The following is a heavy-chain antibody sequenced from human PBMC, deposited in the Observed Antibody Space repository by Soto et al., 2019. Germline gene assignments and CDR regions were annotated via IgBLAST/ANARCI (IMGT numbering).Heavy chain of an antibody. CDR3: VRMSTAVSNAFDI. J-gene: IGHJ3*02. CDR2: SRNRPKKYTT. V-gene: IGHV3-72*01. D-gene: IGHD6-19*01. CDR1: GFSFSDHY. Sequence: EVKVVESGGGLVQPGGSLRLSCAGSGFSFSDHYMDWVRRAPGKGLEWVGRSRNRPKKYTTEYAASVKGRFTISRDDSKNSLYLQMNSLKTEDTAIYYCVRMSTAVSNAFDIWGQGTMVTVSS.